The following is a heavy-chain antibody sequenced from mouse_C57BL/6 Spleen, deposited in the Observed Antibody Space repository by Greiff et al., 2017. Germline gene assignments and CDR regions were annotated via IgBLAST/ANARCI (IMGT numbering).Heavy chain of an antibody. Sequence: QVQLQQSGAELVRPGTSVKVSCKASGYAFTNYLIEWVKQRPGQGLEWIGVINPGSGGTNYNEKFKGKATLTADKSSSTAYMQLSSLTSEDSAVYVCARGTVVTDFDYWGQGTTLTVSS. CDR1: GYAFTNYL. CDR2: INPGSGGT. V-gene: IGHV1-54*01. D-gene: IGHD1-1*01. CDR3: ARGTVVTDFDY. J-gene: IGHJ2*01.